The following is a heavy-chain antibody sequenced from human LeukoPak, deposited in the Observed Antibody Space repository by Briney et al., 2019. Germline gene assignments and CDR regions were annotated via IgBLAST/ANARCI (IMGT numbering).Heavy chain of an antibody. Sequence: ASVKVSCKASGYTFTSYDINWVRQATGQGLEWMGWMNPNSGNTGYTQKFQGRVTMTRNTSISTAYMELSSLRSEDTAVYYCARTGDGYNLPDYWGQGTLVTVSS. J-gene: IGHJ4*02. CDR1: GYTFTSYD. CDR3: ARTGDGYNLPDY. CDR2: MNPNSGNT. D-gene: IGHD5-24*01. V-gene: IGHV1-8*01.